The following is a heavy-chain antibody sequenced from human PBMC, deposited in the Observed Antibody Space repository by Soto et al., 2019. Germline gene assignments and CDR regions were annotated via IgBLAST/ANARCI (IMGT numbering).Heavy chain of an antibody. V-gene: IGHV1-3*01. D-gene: IGHD3-16*01. CDR1: GYTFTSYA. J-gene: IGHJ4*02. Sequence: QVQLVQSGAEVKKPGASVKVSCKASGYTFTSYAMHWVRQAPGQRLEWMGWINAGNGNTKYSQKCQGRVTITRDTSASTAYMELSSLRSEDTAVYYCARGPVGDGYVFDYWGQGTLVTVSS. CDR3: ARGPVGDGYVFDY. CDR2: INAGNGNT.